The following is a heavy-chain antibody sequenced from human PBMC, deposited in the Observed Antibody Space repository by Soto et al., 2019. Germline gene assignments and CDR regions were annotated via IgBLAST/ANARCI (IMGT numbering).Heavy chain of an antibody. CDR2: ISSDGSKT. D-gene: IGHD3-10*01. CDR1: GFTFSSHA. Sequence: QVQLVESGGGVVQPGRSLRLSCAASGFTFSSHAIQWIRQAPGKGLEWVAVISSDGSKTYYADSVKGRFTVSRDNSKSTLDLQMSSLTVVDSAVYYCVRDMGASGTSCYYGLDVWGQGNTVTVSS. CDR3: VRDMGASGTSCYYGLDV. J-gene: IGHJ6*02. V-gene: IGHV3-30-3*01.